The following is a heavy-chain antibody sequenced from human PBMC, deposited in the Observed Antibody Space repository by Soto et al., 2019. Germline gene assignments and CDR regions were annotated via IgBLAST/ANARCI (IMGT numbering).Heavy chain of an antibody. Sequence: PSETLSLTCAVSGGSISSGGYSWSWIRQPAGKGLEWIGFIYHSGSTNYNPSLKSRVTMSVDRSKNQFSLKLRSVTAADTAVYYCARDGYGSWELQLDYWGQGTLVTVSS. CDR2: IYHSGST. D-gene: IGHD1-26*01. CDR3: ARDGYGSWELQLDY. J-gene: IGHJ4*02. CDR1: GGSISSGGYS. V-gene: IGHV4-30-2*01.